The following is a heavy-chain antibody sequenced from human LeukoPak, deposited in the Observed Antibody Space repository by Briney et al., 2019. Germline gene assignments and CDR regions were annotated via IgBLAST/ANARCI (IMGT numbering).Heavy chain of an antibody. J-gene: IGHJ6*03. CDR1: GGSISSYY. CDR3: AREPPGYYYYYMDV. V-gene: IGHV4-59*12. CDR2: IYYSGST. Sequence: SETLSLTCTVSGGSISSYYWSWIRQPPGKGLEWIGYIYYSGSTNYNPSLKSRVTISVDTSKNQFSLRLSSVTAADTAVYYCAREPPGYYYYYMDVWGKGTTVTVSS.